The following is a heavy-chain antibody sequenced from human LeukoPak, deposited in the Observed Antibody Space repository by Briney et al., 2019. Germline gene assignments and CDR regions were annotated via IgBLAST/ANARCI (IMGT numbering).Heavy chain of an antibody. CDR2: ISGSGDST. CDR3: AKAGAVVVVAAKYFDY. J-gene: IGHJ4*02. CDR1: GFTFSTYG. Sequence: PGGSLRLSCVASGFTFSTYGMSWVRQAPGKGLEWVSAISGSGDSTYYADSVKGRFTISRDNSKNTLYLQMNSLRAEDTAVYYCAKAGAVVVVAAKYFDYWGQGTLVTVSS. D-gene: IGHD2-15*01. V-gene: IGHV3-23*01.